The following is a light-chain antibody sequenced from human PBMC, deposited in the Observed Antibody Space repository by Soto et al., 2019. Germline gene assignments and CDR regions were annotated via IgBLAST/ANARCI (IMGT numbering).Light chain of an antibody. Sequence: IVLTQSPGTLSLSPGERATLSCRASQRVTSNYLAWYQQRPGQAPRLLIFGASIRDTGLPDRFSGSGSGTDFTLTISRLEPEDFAVYYCQQYGSSPPITFGQGTRLEIK. J-gene: IGKJ5*01. CDR2: GAS. CDR3: QQYGSSPPIT. CDR1: QRVTSNY. V-gene: IGKV3-20*01.